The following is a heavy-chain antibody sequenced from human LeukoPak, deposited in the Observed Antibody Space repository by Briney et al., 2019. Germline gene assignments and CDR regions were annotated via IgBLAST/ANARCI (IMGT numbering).Heavy chain of an antibody. Sequence: ASVKVSCKASGYTFTSYYIHWVRQAPGQGLEWMGIINPSGGSTTYAQRFQGRVTITRDTPTSTVYMVLSSLRSEDTAVYYCARDRYSISSLYDFWGQGTLVTVSS. CDR3: ARDRYSISSLYDF. V-gene: IGHV1-46*01. CDR2: INPSGGST. D-gene: IGHD6-6*01. CDR1: GYTFTSYY. J-gene: IGHJ4*02.